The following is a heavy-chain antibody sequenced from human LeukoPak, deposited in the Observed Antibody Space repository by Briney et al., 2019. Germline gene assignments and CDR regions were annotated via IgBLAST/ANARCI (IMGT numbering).Heavy chain of an antibody. V-gene: IGHV4-39*07. Sequence: SETLSLTCTVSGGSISSSSYYWGWIRQPPGKGLEWIGSIFYSGNTHYSPSLKSRVTISLDTSKTQFSLRLSSVTAADTAVYCCARLSVIPPNDAFDLWGQGTMVTVSS. D-gene: IGHD2-2*01. CDR2: IFYSGNT. CDR3: ARLSVIPPNDAFDL. CDR1: GGSISSSSYY. J-gene: IGHJ3*01.